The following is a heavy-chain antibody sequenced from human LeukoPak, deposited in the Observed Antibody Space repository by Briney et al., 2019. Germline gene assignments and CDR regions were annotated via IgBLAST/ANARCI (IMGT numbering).Heavy chain of an antibody. CDR2: ISYDGSNK. D-gene: IGHD3-22*01. CDR1: GFTFSSYG. CDR3: AKGGYDSTLS. J-gene: IGHJ5*02. Sequence: PGRSLRLSCAASGFTFSSYGIHWVRQAPGKGLEWVAVISYDGSNKYYADSVKGRFTISRDNSKNTLYLQMNSLRAEDTAVYYCAKGGYDSTLSWGQGTLVTVSS. V-gene: IGHV3-30*18.